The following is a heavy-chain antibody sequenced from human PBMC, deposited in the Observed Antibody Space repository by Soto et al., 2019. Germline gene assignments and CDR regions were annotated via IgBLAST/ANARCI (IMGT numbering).Heavy chain of an antibody. D-gene: IGHD2-15*01. V-gene: IGHV1-69*13. CDR2: IIPIFGTA. Sequence: ASVKVSCKAPGGTFSSYAISWVRQAPGQGLEWMGGIIPIFGTANYAQKFQGRVTITADESTSTGYMELSSLRSEDTAVYYCARSQGGSSSLDIYYYYYYGMDVWGQGTTVTSP. J-gene: IGHJ6*02. CDR3: ARSQGGSSSLDIYYYYYYGMDV. CDR1: GGTFSSYA.